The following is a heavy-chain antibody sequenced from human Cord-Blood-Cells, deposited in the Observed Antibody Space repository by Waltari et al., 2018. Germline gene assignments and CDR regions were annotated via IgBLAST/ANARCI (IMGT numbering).Heavy chain of an antibody. CDR3: ATEFRITMVQGVNVY. CDR2: IIPIFGTA. V-gene: IGHV1-69*06. Sequence: QVQLVQSGAEVKKPASSVKVSCKASGGTFSSYAISWVRQAPGQGLEWMGGIIPIFGTANYAQKFQGRVTITADKSTSTAYMELSSLRSEDTAVYYCATEFRITMVQGVNVYWGQGTLVTVSS. D-gene: IGHD3-10*01. CDR1: GGTFSSYA. J-gene: IGHJ4*02.